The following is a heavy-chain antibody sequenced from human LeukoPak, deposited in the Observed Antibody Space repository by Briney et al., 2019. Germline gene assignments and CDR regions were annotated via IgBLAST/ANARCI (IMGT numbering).Heavy chain of an antibody. CDR3: ARGLNYYDSSGYPYYFDY. CDR1: GGSFSGYY. V-gene: IGHV4-34*01. D-gene: IGHD3-22*01. J-gene: IGHJ4*02. Sequence: TSETLSLTCAVYGGSFSGYYWSWIRQPPGKGLEWIGEINHSGSTNYNPSLKSRVTISADTSKNQFSLKLSSVTAADTAVYYCARGLNYYDSSGYPYYFDYWGQGTLVTVSS. CDR2: INHSGST.